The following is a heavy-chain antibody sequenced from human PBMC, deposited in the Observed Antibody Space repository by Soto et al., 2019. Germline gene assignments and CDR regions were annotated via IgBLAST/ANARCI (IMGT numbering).Heavy chain of an antibody. V-gene: IGHV1-58*01. CDR1: GFTFTSSA. D-gene: IGHD3-3*01. J-gene: IGHJ6*02. Sequence: ASVKVSCKASGFTFTSSAVQWVRQARGQRLEWIGWIVVGSGNTNYAQKFQERVTITRDMSTSTAYMELSSLRSEDTAVYYCAAAWGDFWSGYYYYYYYGMDVWGQGTTVTVS. CDR3: AAAWGDFWSGYYYYYYYGMDV. CDR2: IVVGSGNT.